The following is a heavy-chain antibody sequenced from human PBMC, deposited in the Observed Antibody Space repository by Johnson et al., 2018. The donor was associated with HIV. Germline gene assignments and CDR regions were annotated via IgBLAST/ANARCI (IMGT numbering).Heavy chain of an antibody. CDR1: GFTFSTYA. D-gene: IGHD3-22*01. CDR2: INSKTDGGTT. J-gene: IGHJ3*02. V-gene: IGHV3-15*01. Sequence: VQLVESGGGVVQPGRSLRLSCAASGFTFSTYAMHWVRQAPGKGLEWVGRINSKTDGGTTDYAAPVKGRFTISRDDSKNTLYLQMNSLKTEDTAVYYCTTGSSGSNAFDIWGQGTMVTVSS. CDR3: TTGSSGSNAFDI.